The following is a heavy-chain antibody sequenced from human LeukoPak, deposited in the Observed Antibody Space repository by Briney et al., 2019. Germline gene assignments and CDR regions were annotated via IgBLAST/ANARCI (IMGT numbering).Heavy chain of an antibody. D-gene: IGHD2-15*01. CDR2: TNHSGST. CDR3: ARIHRYCSGGACYVLDN. J-gene: IGHJ4*02. CDR1: GGSFSGYY. Sequence: SETLSLTCAVYGGSFSGYYWSCIRQPPGKGLEWIGETNHSGSTNYNPSLKSRVTISVDTSKNQFSLKLTSVTAADTAVYYCARIHRYCSGGACYVLDNWGQGTLVAVSS. V-gene: IGHV4-34*01.